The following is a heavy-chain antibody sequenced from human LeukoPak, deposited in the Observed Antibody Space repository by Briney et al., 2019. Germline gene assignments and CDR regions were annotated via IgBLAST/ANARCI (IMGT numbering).Heavy chain of an antibody. Sequence: GGSLRLSCAASGFTFSTHAMTWVRQAPGKGLEWVSSIDSSGDYTFYADSVKGRFTISRDNSKDTLYLQLSGLRAEDTAIYYCGKEFSSGWFFWGQGTLVSVSS. CDR3: GKEFSSGWFF. J-gene: IGHJ4*02. CDR2: IDSSGDYT. D-gene: IGHD6-13*01. CDR1: GFTFSTHA. V-gene: IGHV3-23*01.